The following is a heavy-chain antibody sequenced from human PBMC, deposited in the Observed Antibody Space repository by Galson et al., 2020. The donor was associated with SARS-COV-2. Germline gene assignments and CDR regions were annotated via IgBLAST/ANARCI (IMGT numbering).Heavy chain of an antibody. CDR1: GYHLTQFS. CDR2: VEPEDGET. J-gene: IGHJ4*02. Sequence: DSVKVSCKVSGYHLTQFSMQRVRQEPGKGLEGRGGVEPEDGETIYSQKFQGRDTMTEDASTDTAYMEMTSLTSDDTAVYYCVAAYATDLSDWGQGTLVTVSS. CDR3: VAAYATDLSD. V-gene: IGHV1-24*01. D-gene: IGHD2-21*01.